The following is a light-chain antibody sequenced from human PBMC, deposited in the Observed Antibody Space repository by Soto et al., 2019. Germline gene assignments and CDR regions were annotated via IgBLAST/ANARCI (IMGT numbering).Light chain of an antibody. CDR1: SSDVGAYNY. CDR3: SSYTSATTYV. V-gene: IGLV2-14*01. J-gene: IGLJ1*01. Sequence: QSALTQPASVSGSRGQSITISCTGTSSDVGAYNYDSWYQQYPGEAPKVIIYDVSHRPAGVSNRFSGSKSGNTASLTISGLQTQDEADYYCSSYTSATTYVFGTGTKVTVL. CDR2: DVS.